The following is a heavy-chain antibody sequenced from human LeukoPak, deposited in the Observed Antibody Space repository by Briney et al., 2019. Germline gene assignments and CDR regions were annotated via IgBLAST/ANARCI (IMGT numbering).Heavy chain of an antibody. CDR1: GFTFSSYA. J-gene: IGHJ4*02. V-gene: IGHV3-30-3*01. Sequence: GGSLRLSCAASGFTFSSYAMHWVRQAPGKGLEWVAVISYDGSNKYYADSVKGRFTISRDNSKNTLYLQMNSLRAEDTAVYYCAGGRATTLDYWGQGTLVTVSS. CDR3: AGGRATTLDY. D-gene: IGHD5-12*01. CDR2: ISYDGSNK.